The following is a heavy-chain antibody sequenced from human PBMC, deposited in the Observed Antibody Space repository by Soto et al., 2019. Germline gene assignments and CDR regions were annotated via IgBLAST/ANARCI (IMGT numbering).Heavy chain of an antibody. Sequence: QVQLVQSGAEVKKPGSSVKVSCKASGGTFSSYAISWVRQAPGQGLEWMGGIIPIFGTATYAQKFQGRVTITADQSTSTAYMELSSLRSEDTAVYYCARLITILGVAPRYYYGMDVWGQGTTVTVSS. J-gene: IGHJ6*02. V-gene: IGHV1-69*01. D-gene: IGHD3-3*01. CDR3: ARLITILGVAPRYYYGMDV. CDR1: GGTFSSYA. CDR2: IIPIFGTA.